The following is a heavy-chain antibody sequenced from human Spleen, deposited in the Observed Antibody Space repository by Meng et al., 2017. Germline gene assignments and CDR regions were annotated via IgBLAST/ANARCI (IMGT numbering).Heavy chain of an antibody. CDR3: ARDPDRGGSNTFDY. CDR1: GFTFSSYA. V-gene: IGHV3-21*04. CDR2: ISSESAYV. J-gene: IGHJ4*02. Sequence: GESLKISCAASGFTFSSYAMNWVRQAPGKGLEWVSSISSESAYVYYADSVKGRFTISRDNAKNSLYLQMNSLRAEDAAVYYSARDPDRGGSNTFDYWGQGTQVTVSS. D-gene: IGHD2-15*01.